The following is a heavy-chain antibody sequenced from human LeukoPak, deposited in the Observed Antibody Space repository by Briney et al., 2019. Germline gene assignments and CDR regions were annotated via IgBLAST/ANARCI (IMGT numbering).Heavy chain of an antibody. CDR2: MTYDGSKR. D-gene: IGHD3-3*01. V-gene: IGHV3-30*02. J-gene: IGHJ6*03. CDR3: AKNRRIFGRTLQRHYMDV. Sequence: GGSLRLSCVVSGFTFSSYGMHWVRQAPGKGLEWVAFMTYDGSKRPYADSVKGRFTISRDNSKNTLYLQMDGLRPEDTAVYYCAKNRRIFGRTLQRHYMDVWGKGTTVMISS. CDR1: GFTFSSYG.